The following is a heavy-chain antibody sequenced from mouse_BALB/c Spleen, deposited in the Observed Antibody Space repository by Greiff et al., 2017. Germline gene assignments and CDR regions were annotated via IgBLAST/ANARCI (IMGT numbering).Heavy chain of an antibody. CDR2: SRNTANDYTT. Sequence: DVKLVESGGGLVQPGGSLRLSCATSGFTFSDFYMAWVRQPPGKRLEWIAASRNTANDYTTEYSASVQGRFIVSRDTSQSILYLQMSALRAEDTAIYYCARGYDYDDAMDYWGQGTSVTVSA. D-gene: IGHD2-4*01. CDR1: GFTFSDFY. J-gene: IGHJ4*01. CDR3: ARGYDYDDAMDY. V-gene: IGHV7-1*02.